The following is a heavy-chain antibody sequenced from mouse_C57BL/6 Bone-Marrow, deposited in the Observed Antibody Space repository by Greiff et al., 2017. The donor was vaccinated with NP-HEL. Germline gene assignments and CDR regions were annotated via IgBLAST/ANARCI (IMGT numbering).Heavy chain of an antibody. V-gene: IGHV7-3*01. CDR2: IRNKANGYTT. D-gene: IGHD1-1*01. CDR1: GFTFTDYY. CDR3: ARYTVPHFDY. J-gene: IGHJ2*01. Sequence: EVQRVESGGGLVQPGGSLSLSCAASGFTFTDYYMSWVRQPPGKALEWLGFIRNKANGYTTEYSASVKGRFTISRDNSQSILYLQMNALRAEDSATYYCARYTVPHFDYWGQGTTLTVSS.